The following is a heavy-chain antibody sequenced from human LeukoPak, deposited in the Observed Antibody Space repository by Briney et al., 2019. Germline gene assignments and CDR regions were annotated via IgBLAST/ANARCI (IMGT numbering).Heavy chain of an antibody. Sequence: GESLKISCKGSGYSFTSYWIGWVRQMPGKGLEWMGIIYPGDSGTRYSPSLQGQVTISADKSISTAYLQWSSLKASDTAMYYCARQVRSYGTEVAYWGQGTLVTVSS. D-gene: IGHD1-26*01. CDR3: ARQVRSYGTEVAY. CDR1: GYSFTSYW. CDR2: IYPGDSGT. J-gene: IGHJ4*02. V-gene: IGHV5-51*01.